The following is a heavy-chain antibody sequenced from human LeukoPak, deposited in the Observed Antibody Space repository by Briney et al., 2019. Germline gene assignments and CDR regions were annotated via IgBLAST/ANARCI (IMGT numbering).Heavy chain of an antibody. J-gene: IGHJ4*02. CDR1: GYTFTSYD. CDR3: ARFPSGYSSSWGGFDY. CDR2: MNPNSGNT. D-gene: IGHD6-13*01. V-gene: IGHV1-8*03. Sequence: GSVKVSCKASGYTFTSYDINWVRQATGQGLEWMGWMNPNSGNTGYAQKFQGRVTITRNTSISTAYMELSSLRSEDTAVYYCARFPSGYSSSWGGFDYWGQGTLVTVSS.